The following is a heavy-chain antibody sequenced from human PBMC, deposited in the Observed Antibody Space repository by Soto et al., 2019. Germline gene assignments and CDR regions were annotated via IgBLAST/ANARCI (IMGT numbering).Heavy chain of an antibody. D-gene: IGHD4-4*01. V-gene: IGHV2-5*02. CDR1: GFSLSTSGVG. CDR2: IDWGDDK. J-gene: IGHJ4*02. Sequence: GSGPTLVNPTQTLTLTCTFSGFSLSTSGVGVGWIRQPPGKALEWLALIDWGDDKRYSPSLKTRLTITKDASRDQVVLTMTNMDPVDTATYYCAHGLGYSHYRNWGQGTLVTVSS. CDR3: AHGLGYSHYRN.